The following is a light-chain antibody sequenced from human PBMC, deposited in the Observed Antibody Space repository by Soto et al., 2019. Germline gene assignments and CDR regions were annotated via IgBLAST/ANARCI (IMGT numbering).Light chain of an antibody. CDR1: SSNIGPGYN. J-gene: IGLJ2*01. Sequence: QSVLTQPPSVSGAPGQRVTISCTGSSSNIGPGYNVYWYQQLPGTAPKLLISDNTKRPSGVPDRFSGSTSGTSAFLAITGLRAEDEADYYCQSFDSLSGVLFGGGTKLTVL. V-gene: IGLV1-40*01. CDR2: DNT. CDR3: QSFDSLSGVL.